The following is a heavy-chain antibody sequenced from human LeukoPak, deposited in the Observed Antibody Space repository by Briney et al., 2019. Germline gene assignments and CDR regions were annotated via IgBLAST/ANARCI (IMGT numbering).Heavy chain of an antibody. V-gene: IGHV3-21*01. CDR1: GFTFSSYS. Sequence: GGSLRLSCAASGFTFSSYSMNWVRQAPGKGLEWVSSISSSSSYIYYADSVKGRFTISRDNAKNSLYLQMNSLRAEDTAVYYCARDTNTMVRGVPMNWFDPWGQGTLVTVSS. CDR2: ISSSSSYI. D-gene: IGHD3-10*01. J-gene: IGHJ5*02. CDR3: ARDTNTMVRGVPMNWFDP.